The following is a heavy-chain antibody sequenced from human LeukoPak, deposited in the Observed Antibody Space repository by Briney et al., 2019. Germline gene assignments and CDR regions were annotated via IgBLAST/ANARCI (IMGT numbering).Heavy chain of an antibody. CDR1: GFTVSRNY. Sequence: PGGSLRLSCAASGFTVSRNYMSWVRQAPGKGLEWVSVLYSGGSTNYADSVKGRFTISRDNSKNTLYLQMNSLRAEDTAVYYCARVRDYYDSRGYYFEYFDHWGQGTRSPSPQ. D-gene: IGHD3-22*01. CDR3: ARVRDYYDSRGYYFEYFDH. CDR2: LYSGGST. V-gene: IGHV3-53*01. J-gene: IGHJ4*02.